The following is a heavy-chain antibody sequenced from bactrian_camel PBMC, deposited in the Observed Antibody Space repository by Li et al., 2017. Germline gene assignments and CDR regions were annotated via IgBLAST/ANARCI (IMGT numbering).Heavy chain of an antibody. Sequence: HVQLVESGGGSVQAGGSLTVSCVASGATHMSSFCMTWFRQTPGNAREGVASIAQDGRATYADSLEGRFTISKDNAKNTLYLEMNKLEPDDTAVYYCAADFATQSVVNGIWIHYDYNYWGQG. CDR2: IAQDGRAT. J-gene: IGHJ4*01. CDR1: GATHMSSFC. V-gene: IGHV3S6*01. CDR3: AADFATQSVVNGIWIHYDYNY. D-gene: IGHD2*01.